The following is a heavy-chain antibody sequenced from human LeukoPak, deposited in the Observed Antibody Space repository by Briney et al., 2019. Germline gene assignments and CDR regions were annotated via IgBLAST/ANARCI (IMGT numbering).Heavy chain of an antibody. CDR3: AKDGTVTTRAFDY. Sequence: GGSLRLSCAASGFTFSSYWMSWVRQAPGKGLEWVANIKQDGSEKYYVDSVKGRFTISRDNAKNSLYLQMNSLRAEDTAVYYCAKDGTVTTRAFDYWGQGTLVTVSS. CDR2: IKQDGSEK. J-gene: IGHJ4*02. V-gene: IGHV3-7*03. CDR1: GFTFSSYW. D-gene: IGHD4-17*01.